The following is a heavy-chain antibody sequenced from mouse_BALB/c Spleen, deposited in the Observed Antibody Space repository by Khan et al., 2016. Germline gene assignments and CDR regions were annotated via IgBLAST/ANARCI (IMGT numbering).Heavy chain of an antibody. V-gene: IGHV1-4*02. D-gene: IGHD1-1*01. CDR2: INPTSAYT. Sequence: QMQLQQSAPELARPGASVKMSCKTSGYTFTYYTIHWVKQRPGQGLEWIGQINPTSAYTEYNQKFTDKTTLTADKSSSTAYMHLISLTSEDSAVXSCERDLSYVCFAYWGQGTLVTVSA. J-gene: IGHJ3*01. CDR1: GYTFTYYT. CDR3: ERDLSYVCFAY.